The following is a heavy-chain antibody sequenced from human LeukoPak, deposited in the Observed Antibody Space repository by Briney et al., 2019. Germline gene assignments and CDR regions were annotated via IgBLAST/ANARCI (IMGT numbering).Heavy chain of an antibody. D-gene: IGHD2-15*01. CDR1: GFTFSSYA. J-gene: IGHJ6*02. CDR3: ARAAGYCSGGSCHHYYGMDV. Sequence: GGSLRLSCAASGFTFSSYAMSWVRQAPGKGLEWVSYISSSGSTIYYADSVKGRFTISRDNAKNSLYLQMNSLRAEDTAVYYCARAAGYCSGGSCHHYYGMDVWGQGTTVTVSS. V-gene: IGHV3-48*04. CDR2: ISSSGSTI.